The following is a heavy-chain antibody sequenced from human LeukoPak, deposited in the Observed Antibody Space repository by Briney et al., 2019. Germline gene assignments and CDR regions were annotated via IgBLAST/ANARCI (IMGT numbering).Heavy chain of an antibody. CDR2: ISISGSTI. V-gene: IGHV3-48*03. D-gene: IGHD2-15*01. CDR3: AREGYCSGGSCYGDLDY. CDR1: GFTFSSYE. Sequence: GGSLRLSCAASGFTFSSYEMNWVRQPPGTGLELVSYISISGSTIYYADSAKGRFPISRDNAKNSPYLQMNSLRAEDTAVYYCAREGYCSGGSCYGDLDYWGQGTLVTVSS. J-gene: IGHJ4*02.